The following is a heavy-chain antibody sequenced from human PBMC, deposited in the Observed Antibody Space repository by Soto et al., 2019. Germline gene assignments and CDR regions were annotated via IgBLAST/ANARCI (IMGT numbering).Heavy chain of an antibody. V-gene: IGHV1-18*01. D-gene: IGHD4-17*01. CDR2: ISAYSGNT. CDR1: GCTFTSYG. CDR3: ARETPVTTFDS. Sequence: QVPLVQSGAEVKKPGASVRVSCKASGCTFTSYGISWVRQAPGLGLEWMGWISAYSGNTNYAQKLQGRVTMTTDTSTSTAYMELRSLRSGDTAVYYCARETPVTTFDSWGQGTLVTVSS. J-gene: IGHJ4*02.